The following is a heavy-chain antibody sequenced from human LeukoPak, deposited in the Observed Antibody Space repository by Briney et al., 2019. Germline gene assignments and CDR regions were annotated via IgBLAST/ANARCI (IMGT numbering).Heavy chain of an antibody. D-gene: IGHD3-16*01. Sequence: GGSLRLSCAASGFTFSSYGMHWVRQAPGKGLEWVAVISYDGSNKYYADSVKGRFTISRDNSKNTLYLQMNSLRAEDTAVYYCARAAYDYVWGSSYLDYWGQGTLVTVSS. J-gene: IGHJ4*02. CDR3: ARAAYDYVWGSSYLDY. CDR2: ISYDGSNK. CDR1: GFTFSSYG. V-gene: IGHV3-30*03.